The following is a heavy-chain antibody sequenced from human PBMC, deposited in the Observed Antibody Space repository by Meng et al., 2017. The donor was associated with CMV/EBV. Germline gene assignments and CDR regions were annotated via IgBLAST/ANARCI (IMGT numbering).Heavy chain of an antibody. V-gene: IGHV3-7*01. CDR3: ARLLYNWNDAGVDY. CDR1: GFTFSSYW. CDR2: IKQDGSEK. D-gene: IGHD1-20*01. Sequence: GESLKISCAASGFTFSSYWMSWVRQAPGKGLERVANIKQDGSEKYYVDSVKGRFTISRDNAKNSLYLQMNSLRAEDTAVYYCARLLYNWNDAGVDYWGQGTLVTVSS. J-gene: IGHJ4*02.